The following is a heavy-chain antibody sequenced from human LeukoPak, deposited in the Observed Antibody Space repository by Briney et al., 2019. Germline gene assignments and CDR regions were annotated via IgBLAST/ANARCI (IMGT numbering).Heavy chain of an antibody. CDR2: MFHSGST. CDR1: GYSISSGYY. D-gene: IGHD1-20*01. J-gene: IGHJ4*02. CDR3: ARVRYNWNRDFDY. V-gene: IGHV4-38-2*02. Sequence: SETLSLTCTVSGYSISSGYYWGWIRQPPGKGLEWIGSMFHSGSTYYNPSLKSRVTMSVDTSKNQFSLKLSSVTAADTAVYYCARVRYNWNRDFDYWGQGTLVTVSS.